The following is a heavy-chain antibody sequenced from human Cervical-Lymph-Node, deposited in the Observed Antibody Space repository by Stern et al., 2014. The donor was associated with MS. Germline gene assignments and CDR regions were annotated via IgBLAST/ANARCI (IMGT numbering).Heavy chain of an antibody. CDR2: ILYIGST. CDR3: ARSDRLWGSFDY. J-gene: IGHJ4*02. CDR1: GASTSTVGYY. V-gene: IGHV4-31*03. D-gene: IGHD3-16*01. Sequence: QLQLQESGPGLVKPSQTLSLTCTVSGASTSTVGYYWSWIRQHPGKGLEWIASILYIGSTYYNPSLKSRVSISADTSKNQFSLNLTSVTAADTALYYCARSDRLWGSFDYWGQGTLVAVSS.